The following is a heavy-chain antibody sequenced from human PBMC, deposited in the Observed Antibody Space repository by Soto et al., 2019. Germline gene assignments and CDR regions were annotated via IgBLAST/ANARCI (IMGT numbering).Heavy chain of an antibody. J-gene: IGHJ6*03. CDR1: GGSISSYY. CDR2: IYYSGST. Sequence: SETLSLTCTVSGGSISSYYWSWIRQPPGKGLEWIGYIYYSGSTNYNPSLKSRVTISVDTSKNQFSLKLSSVTAADTAVYYCARDMVRGARGYYYYYMDVWGKGTTVTVSS. V-gene: IGHV4-59*01. D-gene: IGHD3-10*01. CDR3: ARDMVRGARGYYYYYMDV.